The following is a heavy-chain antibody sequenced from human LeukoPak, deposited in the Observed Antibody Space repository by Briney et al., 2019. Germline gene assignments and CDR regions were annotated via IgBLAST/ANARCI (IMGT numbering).Heavy chain of an antibody. CDR3: VKGPRPDITVAHTVEN. Sequence: PGGSLILSCAAPGFIFSNYAMSWVRQVPGRGLEWVSTISSRGDSTYVADSVKGRFTISRDNSKNSLYLQMNTVRAEDTAVYYCVKGPRPDITVAHTVENWGQGTLVTVSS. D-gene: IGHD6-19*01. J-gene: IGHJ4*02. V-gene: IGHV3-23*01. CDR2: ISSRGDST. CDR1: GFIFSNYA.